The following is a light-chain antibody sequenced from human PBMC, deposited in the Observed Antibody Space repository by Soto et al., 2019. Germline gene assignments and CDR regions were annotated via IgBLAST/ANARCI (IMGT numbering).Light chain of an antibody. CDR2: ANT. Sequence: QSVLTQPPSVSGAPGQRVTISCTGGNSDIGAGYDVHWYQQLPGTTPKLLIFANTIRPSGVPDRFSGSKSGNTASLTVSGFQAEDEADYYCSSYAGSSTIYVDGPWTKVTVL. J-gene: IGLJ1*01. CDR1: NSDIGAGYD. CDR3: SSYAGSSTIYV. V-gene: IGLV1-40*01.